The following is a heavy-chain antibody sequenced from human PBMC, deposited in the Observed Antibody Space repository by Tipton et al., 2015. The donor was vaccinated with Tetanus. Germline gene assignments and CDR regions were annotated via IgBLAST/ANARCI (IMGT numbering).Heavy chain of an antibody. D-gene: IGHD3-10*01. J-gene: IGHJ3*02. Sequence: LRLSCTVSGGSISSYYWSWIRQPAGKGLEWIGRIYTSGSTNYNPSLKSRVTMSVDTSKNQFSLKLSSVTAADTAVYYCARDLLLWFGESESNAFDIWGQGTMVTVSS. CDR2: IYTSGST. CDR1: GGSISSYY. CDR3: ARDLLLWFGESESNAFDI. V-gene: IGHV4-4*07.